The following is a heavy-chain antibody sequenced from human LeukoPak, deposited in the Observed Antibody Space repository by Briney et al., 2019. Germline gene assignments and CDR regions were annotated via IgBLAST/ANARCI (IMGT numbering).Heavy chain of an antibody. Sequence: PGGSLRLSCAASGFTFSSYAMSWVRQAPGKGLEWVSAISGSGGSTYYADSVKGRFTISRDNSKNTLYLQTNSLRAEDTAVYYCAKDHGSWYVSELYFDYWGQGTLVTVSS. V-gene: IGHV3-23*01. CDR1: GFTFSSYA. J-gene: IGHJ4*02. CDR3: AKDHGSWYVSELYFDY. D-gene: IGHD6-13*01. CDR2: ISGSGGST.